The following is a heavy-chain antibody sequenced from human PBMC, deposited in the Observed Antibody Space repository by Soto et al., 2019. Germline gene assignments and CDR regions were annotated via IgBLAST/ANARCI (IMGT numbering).Heavy chain of an antibody. CDR1: GGSISSSSYY. CDR2: IYYSGST. V-gene: IGHV4-39*01. CDR3: ARISPTYYDILTGYYRAVYYFDY. Sequence: QLQLQESGPGLVKPSETLSLTCTVSGGSISSSSYYWGWIRQPPGKGLEWIGSIYYSGSTYYKPSPESRVTIAVDTSKNRFTRKLSSVTAADTAVYYCARISPTYYDILTGYYRAVYYFDYWGQGTLVTVSS. D-gene: IGHD3-9*01. J-gene: IGHJ4*02.